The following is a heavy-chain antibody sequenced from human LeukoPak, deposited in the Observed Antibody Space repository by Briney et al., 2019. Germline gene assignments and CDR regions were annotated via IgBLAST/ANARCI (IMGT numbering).Heavy chain of an antibody. CDR3: ARDVVGEFTFDY. D-gene: IGHD3-10*01. V-gene: IGHV3-21*01. Sequence: GGSLRLSCEASGFTFRNYYISWFRQAPGKGLEWVSSISSSSSYIYYADSVKGRFTISRDNAKNSLYLQMNSLRAEDTAVYYCARDVVGEFTFDYWGQGTLVTVSS. J-gene: IGHJ4*02. CDR2: ISSSSSYI. CDR1: GFTFRNYY.